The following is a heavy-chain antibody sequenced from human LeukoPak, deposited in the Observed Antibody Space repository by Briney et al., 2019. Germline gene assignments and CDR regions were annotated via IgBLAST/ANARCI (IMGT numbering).Heavy chain of an antibody. J-gene: IGHJ3*02. D-gene: IGHD2-21*02. CDR1: GFTFSSCS. CDR2: ISSSSSYI. Sequence: GGSLRLSCAASGFTFSSCSMNWVRQAPGKGLEWVSSISSSSSYIYYADSVKGRFTISRDNAKNSLYLQMNSLRAEDTAVYYCARDWQYCGGDCYSIDAFDIWGQGTMVTVSS. V-gene: IGHV3-21*01. CDR3: ARDWQYCGGDCYSIDAFDI.